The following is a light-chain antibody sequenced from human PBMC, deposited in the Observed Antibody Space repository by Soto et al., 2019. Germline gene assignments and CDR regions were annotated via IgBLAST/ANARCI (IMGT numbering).Light chain of an antibody. CDR2: DAS. CDR1: QDITNY. J-gene: IGKJ3*01. V-gene: IGKV1-33*01. CDR3: QQYDNLPFT. Sequence: DIQMTQSPSSLSASVRDRVTITCQASQDITNYLNWYQQKPGKAPKLLICDASNLEPGVPSRFSGSGSGTDFTFTISSLQPADIATYYCQQYDNLPFTVGPGTKVDIK.